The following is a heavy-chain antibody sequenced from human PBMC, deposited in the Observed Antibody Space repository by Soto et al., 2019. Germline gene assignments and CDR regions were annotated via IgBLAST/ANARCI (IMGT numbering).Heavy chain of an antibody. D-gene: IGHD6-19*01. Sequence: QVQLVESGGAVVQPGRSLRLSCAASGFTFSSYGMHWVRQAPGKGLEWVAVISYDGSNKYYADSVKGRFTISRDNSKNTLYLQMNSLRAEDTAVYYCAKGYSSGWYNWYFDLWGRGTLVTVSS. CDR1: GFTFSSYG. CDR2: ISYDGSNK. J-gene: IGHJ2*01. CDR3: AKGYSSGWYNWYFDL. V-gene: IGHV3-30*18.